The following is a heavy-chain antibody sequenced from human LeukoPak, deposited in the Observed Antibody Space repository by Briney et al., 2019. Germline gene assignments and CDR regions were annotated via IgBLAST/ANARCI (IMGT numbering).Heavy chain of an antibody. Sequence: SETLSLTCAVYGGSFSGYYWSWIRQPPGKGLEWFGEINHSGSTNYNPSLKSRVTISVDTSKNQFSLKLSSVTAADTAVYYCARVQTYYDFWSGSSILYYFDYWGQGTLVTVSS. D-gene: IGHD3-3*01. CDR3: ARVQTYYDFWSGSSILYYFDY. J-gene: IGHJ4*02. CDR2: INHSGST. V-gene: IGHV4-34*01. CDR1: GGSFSGYY.